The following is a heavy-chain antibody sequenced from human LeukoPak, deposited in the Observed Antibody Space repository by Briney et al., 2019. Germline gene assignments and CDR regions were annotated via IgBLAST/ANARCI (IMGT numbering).Heavy chain of an antibody. CDR3: ARVKSRAVYDLWSGYWRPDPPDY. Sequence: SETLSLTCAVYGGSFSGYYWSWIRQPPGKGLEWIGEINHSGSTNYNPSLKSRVTISVDTSKNQFSLKLSSVTAADTAVYYCARVKSRAVYDLWSGYWRPDPPDYWGQGTLVTVSS. CDR1: GGSFSGYY. CDR2: INHSGST. J-gene: IGHJ4*02. V-gene: IGHV4-34*01. D-gene: IGHD3-3*01.